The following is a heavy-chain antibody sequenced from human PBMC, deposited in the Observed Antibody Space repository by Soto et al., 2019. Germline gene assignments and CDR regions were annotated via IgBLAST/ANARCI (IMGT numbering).Heavy chain of an antibody. CDR3: ARDGRVSSSCCPSYGMDV. CDR2: IWYDGSNK. Sequence: GGCLRLSCAASGFTFSSYGMHWVRPAPGKGVEGVAVIWYDGSNKYYADSVKGRFTISRDNSKNTLYLQMNSLRAEDTAVYYCARDGRVSSSCCPSYGMDVWGQGTTVTVSS. D-gene: IGHD6-13*01. CDR1: GFTFSSYG. V-gene: IGHV3-33*01. J-gene: IGHJ6*02.